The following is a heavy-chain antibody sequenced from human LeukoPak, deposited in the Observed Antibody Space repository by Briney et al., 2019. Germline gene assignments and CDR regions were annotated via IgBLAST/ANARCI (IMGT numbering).Heavy chain of an antibody. D-gene: IGHD6-19*01. V-gene: IGHV3-23*01. J-gene: IGHJ3*02. Sequence: GGSLRLSCAASGFTFSSYAMSWVRQAPGKGLEWVSAISGSGGSTYYADSVKGRFTISRDNSKNTLYLQMNSLRAEDTAVYYCAKDLLYLSSGWYRDAFDIWGQGQWSPSLQ. CDR2: ISGSGGST. CDR3: AKDLLYLSSGWYRDAFDI. CDR1: GFTFSSYA.